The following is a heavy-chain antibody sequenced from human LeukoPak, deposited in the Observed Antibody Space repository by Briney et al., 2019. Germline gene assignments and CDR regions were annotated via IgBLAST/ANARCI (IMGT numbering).Heavy chain of an antibody. CDR3: AKGKDYNNYYYMDV. CDR2: ISWDGGST. Sequence: PGGSLRLSCAGSGFYFDDYAMHWVRQAPGKGLEWVSVISWDGGSTYYEDSVKGRFTISRDNSKNSLYLQMNSLRAEDTALYYCAKGKDYNNYYYMDVWGKGTTVTVSS. D-gene: IGHD4-11*01. V-gene: IGHV3-43D*03. J-gene: IGHJ6*03. CDR1: GFYFDDYA.